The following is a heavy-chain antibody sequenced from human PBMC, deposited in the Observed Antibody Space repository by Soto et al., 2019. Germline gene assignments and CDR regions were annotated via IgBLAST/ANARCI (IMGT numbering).Heavy chain of an antibody. V-gene: IGHV3-15*01. J-gene: IGHJ6*02. CDR3: TTVSLGYNEYVSGTRLDD. Sequence: PGGSLRLSCVASGFTFSDAWMSWVRQAPGKGLEWVGRIRSKTDRATTDYAAPVKDRFTFLRDDSKNTLYLQMNSLKGEDTAVYYCTTVSLGYNEYVSGTRLDDWGQCTTVTVSS. CDR2: IRSKTDRATT. CDR1: GFTFSDAW. D-gene: IGHD5-12*01.